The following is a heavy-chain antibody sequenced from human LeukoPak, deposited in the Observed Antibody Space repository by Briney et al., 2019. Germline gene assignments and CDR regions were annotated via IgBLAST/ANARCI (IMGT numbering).Heavy chain of an antibody. CDR3: AKVSLNMVNDAFDI. Sequence: PGGSLRLSCAASGFTFSSYAMSWVRQAPGKGLECISGFSGSGGSTYYADSVKGRFTISRDNSKNTLYLQMNSLRAEDTAMYYCAKVSLNMVNDAFDIWGQGTMVSVSS. J-gene: IGHJ3*02. V-gene: IGHV3-23*01. D-gene: IGHD4/OR15-4a*01. CDR2: FSGSGGST. CDR1: GFTFSSYA.